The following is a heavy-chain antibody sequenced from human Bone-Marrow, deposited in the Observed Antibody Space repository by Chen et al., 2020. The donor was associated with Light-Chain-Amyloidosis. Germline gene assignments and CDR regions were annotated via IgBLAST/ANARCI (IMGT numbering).Heavy chain of an antibody. D-gene: IGHD2-2*01. CDR1: GFAFSSYG. J-gene: IGHJ6*02. CDR3: ARSTSRDYNYFYGMDV. CDR2: ISGSSNYI. Sequence: EVQLVESGGGLVNPGGSLRLSCAASGFAFSSYGMNWVRQAPGKGLEWVSCISGSSNYIYYADSVGGRFTISRDNAENALYLQMNSLRVEDTAVYYCARSTSRDYNYFYGMDVWGQGTTVTVSS. V-gene: IGHV3-21*01.